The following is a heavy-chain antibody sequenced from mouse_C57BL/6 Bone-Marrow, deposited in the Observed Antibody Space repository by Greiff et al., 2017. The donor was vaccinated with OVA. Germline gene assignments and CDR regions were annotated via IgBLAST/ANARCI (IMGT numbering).Heavy chain of an antibody. J-gene: IGHJ1*03. CDR2: IFPGSGST. CDR1: GYTFTDYY. V-gene: IGHV1-75*01. D-gene: IGHD2-2*01. Sequence: VKLMESGPELVKPGASVKISCKASGYTFTDYYINWVKQRPGQGLEWIGWIFPGSGSTYYNEKFKGKATLTVDKSSSTAYMLLSSLTSEDSAVYFCAREGVTRDWYFDVWGTGTTVTVSS. CDR3: AREGVTRDWYFDV.